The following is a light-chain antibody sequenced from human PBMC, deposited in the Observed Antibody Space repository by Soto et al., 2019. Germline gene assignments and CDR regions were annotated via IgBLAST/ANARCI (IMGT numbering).Light chain of an antibody. CDR2: AAS. CDR3: QQYNNWPQT. CDR1: QGISSY. Sequence: EIQLTQSPSFLSASVGDRVTIACRASQGISSYLAWYQQKPGKAPKLLIYAASTLQSGVPSRLSGSGSGTEVTLTISSLQPDDFATYYCQQYNNWPQTFGQGTKVEIK. V-gene: IGKV1-9*01. J-gene: IGKJ1*01.